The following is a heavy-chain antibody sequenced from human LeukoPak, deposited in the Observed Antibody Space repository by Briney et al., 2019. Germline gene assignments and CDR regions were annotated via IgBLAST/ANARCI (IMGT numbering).Heavy chain of an antibody. CDR3: ARDSLPTYYYGSGSYYGYFQH. V-gene: IGHV1-3*01. J-gene: IGHJ1*01. D-gene: IGHD3-10*01. CDR1: GYTFTSYA. Sequence: GASVKVSCKASGYTFTSYAMHWVRQAPGQRLEWMGWINAGNGNTKYSQKFQGRVTITRDTSSSTAYMELRSLRSEDTAVYYCARDSLPTYYYGSGSYYGYFQHWGQGTLVTVSS. CDR2: INAGNGNT.